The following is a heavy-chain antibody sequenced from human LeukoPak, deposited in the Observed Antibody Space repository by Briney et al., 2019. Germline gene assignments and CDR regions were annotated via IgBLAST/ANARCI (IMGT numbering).Heavy chain of an antibody. CDR2: ISYDGSNK. CDR1: GFTFSSYA. V-gene: IGHV3-30-3*01. Sequence: HPGGSLRLSCAASGFTFSSYAMHWVRQAPGKGLEWVAVISYDGSNKYYADSVKGRFTISRDNSKNTLYLQMNSLRAEDTAVYYCARGAWIQLWLPTTDWGQGTLVTVSS. J-gene: IGHJ4*02. CDR3: ARGAWIQLWLPTTD. D-gene: IGHD5-18*01.